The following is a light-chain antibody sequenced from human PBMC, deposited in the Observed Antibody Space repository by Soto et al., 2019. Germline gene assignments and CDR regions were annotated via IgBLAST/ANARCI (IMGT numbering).Light chain of an antibody. CDR2: DTS. V-gene: IGKV3-11*01. CDR3: HEHGNWPRRT. CDR1: ENLYTY. Sequence: EIVLTQSPATLSLSPGERATLSCRASENLYTYLAWYQQKPGQAPRLLIYDTSKRATDIPDRFSGSGSGTDYTLTISSLEPEDVAVYYCHEHGNWPRRTFGPGTRVDI. J-gene: IGKJ3*01.